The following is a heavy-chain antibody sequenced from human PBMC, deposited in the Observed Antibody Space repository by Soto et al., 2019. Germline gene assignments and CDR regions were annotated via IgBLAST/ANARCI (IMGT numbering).Heavy chain of an antibody. CDR2: IYYSGST. CDR1: GGSISDHY. J-gene: IGHJ4*02. CDR3: ARGVWEAGANSFDL. Sequence: QVQLQESGPGLVQPSETLSVTCSVSGGSISDHYWNWIRQPPGNTLEYIGYIYYSGSTNYNPSLKSRVPLSIDTSKNQFSLRLNSVTPADTAVYYCARGVWEAGANSFDLWGQGTLVTVSS. V-gene: IGHV4-59*11. D-gene: IGHD2-8*01.